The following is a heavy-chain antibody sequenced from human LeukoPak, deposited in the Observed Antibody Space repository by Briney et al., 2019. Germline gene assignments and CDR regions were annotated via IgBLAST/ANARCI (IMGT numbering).Heavy chain of an antibody. CDR3: AMNSYSGSYQDYFDY. CDR2: INPNSGGT. V-gene: IGHV1-2*02. D-gene: IGHD1-26*01. J-gene: IGHJ4*02. CDR1: GYTFTGCY. Sequence: ASVTVSCKASGYTFTGCYMHWVRQAPGQGLEWMGWINPNSGGTNYAQKFQGRVTMTRDTSISTAYMELSRLRSDDTAVYYCAMNSYSGSYQDYFDYWGQGTLVTVSS.